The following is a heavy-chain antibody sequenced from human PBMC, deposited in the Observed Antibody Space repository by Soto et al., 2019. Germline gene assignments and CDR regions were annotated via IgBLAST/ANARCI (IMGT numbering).Heavy chain of an antibody. Sequence: GGSLRLSCAASGFTFSSYSMNWVRQAPGKGLEWVSYISSSSSTIYYADSVKGRFTISRDNAKNSLYLQMNSLRDEDTAVYYCARDLHLSYYDSSGYFDYWGQGTLVTVSS. CDR2: ISSSSSTI. J-gene: IGHJ4*02. CDR1: GFTFSSYS. CDR3: ARDLHLSYYDSSGYFDY. D-gene: IGHD3-22*01. V-gene: IGHV3-48*02.